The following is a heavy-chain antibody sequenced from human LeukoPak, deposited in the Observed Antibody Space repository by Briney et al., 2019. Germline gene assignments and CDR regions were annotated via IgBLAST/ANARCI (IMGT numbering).Heavy chain of an antibody. CDR2: IWYDGTNK. CDR1: GFTFSNFG. D-gene: IGHD2-15*01. J-gene: IGHJ4*02. Sequence: PGGSLRLSCAASGFTFSNFGMHWVRQAPGKGLEWVALIWYDGTNKYYADSVKGRFTISRDNSKNTLYLQLNSLRAEDTAVYYCARQHCSGGDCYFFDWGQGTLVTVSS. CDR3: ARQHCSGGDCYFFD. V-gene: IGHV3-33*01.